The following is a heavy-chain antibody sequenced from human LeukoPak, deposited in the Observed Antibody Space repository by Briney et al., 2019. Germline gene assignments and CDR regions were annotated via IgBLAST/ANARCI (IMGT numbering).Heavy chain of an antibody. D-gene: IGHD3-22*01. J-gene: IGHJ4*02. CDR3: AREGDYDSSGYFDY. V-gene: IGHV1-18*01. Sequence: GASVKVSCKASGSTFTSYGISRVRQAPGQGLEWMGWISAYNGNTNYAQKLQVRVTMTTDTSTSTANMELRSLRSDDTAVYYCAREGDYDSSGYFDYWGQGTLVTVSS. CDR2: ISAYNGNT. CDR1: GSTFTSYG.